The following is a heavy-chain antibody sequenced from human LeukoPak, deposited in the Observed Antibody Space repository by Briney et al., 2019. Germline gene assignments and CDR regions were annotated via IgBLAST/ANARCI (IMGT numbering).Heavy chain of an antibody. CDR2: IYTSGST. Sequence: SETLSLTCTVSGGSISSSSYYWSWIRQPAGKGLEWIGRIYTSGSTNYNPSLKSRVTISVDTSKNQFSLKLSSVTAADTAVYYCASAPRRDGYNFGYWGQGTLVTVSS. CDR3: ASAPRRDGYNFGY. V-gene: IGHV4-61*02. D-gene: IGHD5-24*01. CDR1: GGSISSSSYY. J-gene: IGHJ4*02.